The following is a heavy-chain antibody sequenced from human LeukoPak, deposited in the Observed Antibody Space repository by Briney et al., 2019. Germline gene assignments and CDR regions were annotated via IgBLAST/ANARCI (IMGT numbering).Heavy chain of an antibody. J-gene: IGHJ3*02. V-gene: IGHV4-39*01. D-gene: IGHD6-19*01. CDR3: ARKGDQQWLVGAFDI. Sequence: PSETLSLTCTVSGGSTSSSSYYWGWIRQPPGKGLEWIGSIYYSGSTYYNPSLKSRVTISVDTSKNQFSLKLSSVTAADTAVYYCARKGDQQWLVGAFDIWGQGTMVTVSS. CDR1: GGSTSSSSYY. CDR2: IYYSGST.